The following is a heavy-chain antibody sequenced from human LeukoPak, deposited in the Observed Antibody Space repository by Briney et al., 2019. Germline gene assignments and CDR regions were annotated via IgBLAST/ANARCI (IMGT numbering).Heavy chain of an antibody. CDR2: ISASGATA. J-gene: IGHJ4*02. D-gene: IGHD7-27*01. V-gene: IGHV3-23*01. CDR1: GFTFSNSA. Sequence: GGSLRLSCVVSGFTFSNSAMTWVRQAPGKGLEWVSTISASGATASYADSVKGRFTISRDTSKNTFYLQMNSLRAEDTALYYCAISLRLGYYFDYWGQGTLVTVSS. CDR3: AISLRLGYYFDY.